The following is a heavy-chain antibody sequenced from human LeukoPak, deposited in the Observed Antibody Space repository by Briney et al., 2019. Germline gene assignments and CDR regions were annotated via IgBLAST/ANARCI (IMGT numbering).Heavy chain of an antibody. CDR3: ARDNCSGGSCYRRTSYFDY. CDR1: GESFSGYY. Sequence: SETLSLTCAVYGESFSGYYWSWIRQPPGKGLEWIGEINHSGSTNYNPSLKSRVTISVDTSKNQFSLKLSSVTAADTAVYYCARDNCSGGSCYRRTSYFDYWGQGTLVTVSS. J-gene: IGHJ4*02. V-gene: IGHV4-34*01. D-gene: IGHD2-15*01. CDR2: INHSGST.